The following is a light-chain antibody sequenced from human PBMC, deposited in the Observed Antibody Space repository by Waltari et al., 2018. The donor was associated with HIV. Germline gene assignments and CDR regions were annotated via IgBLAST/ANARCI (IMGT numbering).Light chain of an antibody. CDR1: TLGDKF. J-gene: IGLJ2*01. CDR3: QTWDSSTVV. CDR2: QDN. Sequence: SYELTQPPSVSVSPGQTASITCSGDTLGDKFVCWYQQKPGQSPVLVIYQDNKRPSGIPERFSGSNSGKTATLTISGTQAMDEADFYCQTWDSSTVVFGGGTKLTVL. V-gene: IGLV3-1*01.